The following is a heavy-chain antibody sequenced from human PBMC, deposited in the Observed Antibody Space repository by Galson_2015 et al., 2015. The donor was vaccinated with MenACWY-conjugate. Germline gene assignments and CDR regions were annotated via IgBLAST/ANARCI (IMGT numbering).Heavy chain of an antibody. D-gene: IGHD5-18*01. Sequence: SLRLSCAASGFTFTGYEFDWVRQAPGEGLEWVSYISPSSNYIYYADSVKGRFTISRDDAKNSLYLQMNSLRDEDPAIYYCARRDAATARLVGARDIWGQGTGGTGSS. CDR2: ISPSSNYI. V-gene: IGHV3-48*03. J-gene: IGHJ3*02. CDR3: ARRDAATARLVGARDI. CDR1: GFTFTGYE.